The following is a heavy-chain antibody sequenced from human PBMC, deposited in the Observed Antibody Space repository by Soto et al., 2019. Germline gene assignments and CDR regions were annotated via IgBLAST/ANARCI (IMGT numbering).Heavy chain of an antibody. CDR2: IYFTGTT. CDR3: ARLYTYGYYHFDY. CDR1: GDSISGGNYY. J-gene: IGHJ4*02. V-gene: IGHV4-31*02. Sequence: PSQSLSLTWTVSGDSISGGNYYWTWIRQHPGRGLEWIGYIYFTGTTHYSPSLQSRVTMSVDTSKNQISLPLTCLIPADPAVYFCARLYTYGYYHFDYWGQGTLVTVSS. D-gene: IGHD5-18*01.